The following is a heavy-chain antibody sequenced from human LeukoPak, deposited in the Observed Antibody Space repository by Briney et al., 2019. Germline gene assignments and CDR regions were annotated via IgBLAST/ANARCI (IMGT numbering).Heavy chain of an antibody. CDR2: IWYDGNKI. Sequence: PGRSLRLSCTGPGFTFSDYGMHWVRQAPAKGLERVAVIWYDGNKIYNADTVKGRFTISRDNSENTQYLQMNSLRAEDTAVYYCAKGAHIYGDYGAVDIWGQGTMVTISS. V-gene: IGHV3-33*06. CDR3: AKGAHIYGDYGAVDI. CDR1: GFTFSDYG. D-gene: IGHD4-17*01. J-gene: IGHJ3*02.